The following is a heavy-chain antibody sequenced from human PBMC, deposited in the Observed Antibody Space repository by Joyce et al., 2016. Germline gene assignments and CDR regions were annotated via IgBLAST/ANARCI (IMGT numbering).Heavy chain of an antibody. CDR1: GGSISSAHW. V-gene: IGHV4-4*02. Sequence: QVQLQESGPGLVKPSGTLSLTCAVSGGSISSAHWWSWVRRPPGKGLEWIGEIDLGGSTPYCPSLMSRVTISVDKAKNQLSLKMNSVTAADTAVYYCARNGAYSQDSWGQGTLVTVSS. CDR2: IDLGGST. J-gene: IGHJ5*01. CDR3: ARNGAYSQDS. D-gene: IGHD5-12*01.